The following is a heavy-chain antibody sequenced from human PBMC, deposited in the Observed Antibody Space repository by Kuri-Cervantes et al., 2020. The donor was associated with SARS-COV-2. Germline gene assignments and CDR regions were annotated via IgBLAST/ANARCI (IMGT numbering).Heavy chain of an antibody. V-gene: IGHV1-18*01. D-gene: IGHD2-2*01. CDR3: ARLPAAIPAKNTGQTRNNWFDP. CDR1: GYTFTSYG. Sequence: ASVKVSCKASGYTFTSYGISWVRQAPGQGLEWMGWISAYNGNTNYAQKLQGRDTMTTDTSTSTAYMELRSLRSEDTAVYYCARLPAAIPAKNTGQTRNNWFDPWGQGTLVTVSS. J-gene: IGHJ5*02. CDR2: ISAYNGNT.